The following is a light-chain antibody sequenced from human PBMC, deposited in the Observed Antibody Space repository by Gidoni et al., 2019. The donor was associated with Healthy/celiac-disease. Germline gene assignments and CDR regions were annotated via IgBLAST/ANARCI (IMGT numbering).Light chain of an antibody. Sequence: DFQMIRSPSSLSASVGDRVTITFPVSQSIRSYLNWYQQKPGKAPKLLIYAASSLQSGVPSRFSGSGSGTDFTLTISSLQPEDFATYYCQQSYSTPRTFGQGTKLEIK. CDR3: QQSYSTPRT. V-gene: IGKV1-39*01. J-gene: IGKJ2*02. CDR1: QSIRSY. CDR2: AAS.